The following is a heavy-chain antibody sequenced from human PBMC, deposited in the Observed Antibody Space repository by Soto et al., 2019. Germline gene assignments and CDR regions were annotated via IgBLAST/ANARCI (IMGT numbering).Heavy chain of an antibody. V-gene: IGHV4-59*08. Sequence: SETLSLTCTVSGGSISSYYWSWIRQPPGKGLEWIGYIYYSGSTNYNPSLKSRVTISVDTSKNQFSLKLSSVTAADTAVYYCARRLGGAEYYGSGSYSYYYYMAVWGKGTTVTVSS. CDR1: GGSISSYY. J-gene: IGHJ6*03. CDR3: ARRLGGAEYYGSGSYSYYYYMAV. CDR2: IYYSGST. D-gene: IGHD3-10*01.